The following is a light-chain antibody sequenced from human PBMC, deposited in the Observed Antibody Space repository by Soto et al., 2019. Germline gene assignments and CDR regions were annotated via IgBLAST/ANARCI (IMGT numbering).Light chain of an antibody. V-gene: IGLV2-11*01. Sequence: QSALTQPRSVSGSPGQSVTVSCTGTSSDVGGYNYVTWYQQHPGKAPKLVISDVNKRPSGVPDRFSGSKSGNTASLTISGLQVEDEADYYCCSFAGRTFVFGTGTKVTVL. CDR2: DVN. CDR3: CSFAGRTFV. CDR1: SSDVGGYNY. J-gene: IGLJ1*01.